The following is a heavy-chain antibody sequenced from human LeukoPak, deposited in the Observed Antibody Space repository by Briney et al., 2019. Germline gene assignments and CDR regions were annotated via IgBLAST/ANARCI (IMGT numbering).Heavy chain of an antibody. CDR3: TTGAAGQ. V-gene: IGHV3-73*01. CDR2: IRSKANSYAT. CDR1: GFTFSGAA. D-gene: IGHD6-13*01. Sequence: PGGSLRLSCAASGFTFSGAAMHWVRQASGEGLEWVGRIRSKANSYATAYAASVKGRFTISRDDSKNAAYLQMNGLKTEDTAVYYCTTGAAGQWGQGTLVTVSS. J-gene: IGHJ4*02.